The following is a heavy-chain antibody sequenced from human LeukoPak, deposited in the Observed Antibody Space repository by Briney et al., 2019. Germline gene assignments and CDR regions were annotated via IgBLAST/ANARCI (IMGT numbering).Heavy chain of an antibody. Sequence: SETLSLTCTVSGGSISSYYSSWIRQPPGKGLEWIGYIYYSGSTNYNPSLKSRVTISVDTSKNQFSLKLSSVTAADTAVYYCAGHPVYYYGSGSYYSPWGQGTLVSVSS. J-gene: IGHJ5*02. D-gene: IGHD3-10*01. V-gene: IGHV4-59*08. CDR3: AGHPVYYYGSGSYYSP. CDR2: IYYSGST. CDR1: GGSISSYY.